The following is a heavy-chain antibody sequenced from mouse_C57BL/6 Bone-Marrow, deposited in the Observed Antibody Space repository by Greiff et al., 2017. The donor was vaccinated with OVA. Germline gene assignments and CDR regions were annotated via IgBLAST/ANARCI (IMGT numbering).Heavy chain of an antibody. CDR2: IHPNSGST. CDR3: ACYYYGSSYERDY. V-gene: IGHV1-64*01. D-gene: IGHD1-1*01. J-gene: IGHJ2*01. Sequence: QVQLQQSGAELVKPGASVKLSCKASGYTFTSYWMHWVKQRPGQGLEWIGMIHPNSGSTNYNEKFKSKATLTVDKSSSTAYMQLSSLTSEDSAVYYCACYYYGSSYERDYWGQGTTLTVSS. CDR1: GYTFTSYW.